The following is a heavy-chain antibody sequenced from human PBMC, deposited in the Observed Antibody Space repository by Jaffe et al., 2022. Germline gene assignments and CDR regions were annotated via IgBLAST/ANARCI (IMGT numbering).Heavy chain of an antibody. CDR1: GFTVSSNY. V-gene: IGHV3-66*02. CDR2: IYSGGST. CDR3: ASLYCGGDCYAAGPQDY. J-gene: IGHJ4*02. Sequence: EVQLVESGGGLVQPGGSLRLSCAASGFTVSSNYMSWVRQAPGKGLEWVSVIYSGGSTYYADSVKGRFTISRDNSKNTLYLQMNSLRAEDTAVYYCASLYCGGDCYAAGPQDYWGQGTLVTVSS. D-gene: IGHD2-21*02.